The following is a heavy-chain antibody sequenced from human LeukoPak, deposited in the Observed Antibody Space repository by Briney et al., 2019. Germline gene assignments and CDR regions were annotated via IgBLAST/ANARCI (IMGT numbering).Heavy chain of an antibody. J-gene: IGHJ4*02. CDR3: ARRRGYSFLVYFDY. CDR2: IYYSGST. D-gene: IGHD5-18*01. Sequence: SSETLSLTCTVSGGSISSGDYYWSWIRQHPGKGLEWIGYIYYSGSTYYNPSLKSRVTISVDTSKNQFSLKLSSVTAADTAVYYCARRRGYSFLVYFDYWGQGTLVTVSS. CDR1: GGSISSGDYY. V-gene: IGHV4-31*03.